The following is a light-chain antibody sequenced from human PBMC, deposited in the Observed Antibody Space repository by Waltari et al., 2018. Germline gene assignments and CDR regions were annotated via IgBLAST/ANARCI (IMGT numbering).Light chain of an antibody. CDR2: AAS. CDR3: QQYYSYPRT. J-gene: IGKJ1*01. CDR1: QGISRY. V-gene: IGKV1-8*01. Sequence: ALRMTQSPSSLSAPTGDRVTITCRQSQGISRYLAWYQPKPVKAPKILIYAASTLQSGVPSRFSCSGSGTDFTLTISCLQSEDFATYYGQQYYSYPRTFGQGTKVEIK.